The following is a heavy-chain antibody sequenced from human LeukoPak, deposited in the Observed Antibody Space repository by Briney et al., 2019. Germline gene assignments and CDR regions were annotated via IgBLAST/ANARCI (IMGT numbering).Heavy chain of an antibody. Sequence: GGSLRLSCAASGFTFSSYSMNWVRQAPAKGLEWVSSISSSSSYNYYPDSVKGRFTISRDNAKNSLYLQMNSVSAEATAVYDFARGGGYSGYGLPDAFDIWGQGTMVTVSS. CDR3: ARGGGYSGYGLPDAFDI. V-gene: IGHV3-21*01. J-gene: IGHJ3*02. D-gene: IGHD5-12*01. CDR2: ISSSSSYN. CDR1: GFTFSSYS.